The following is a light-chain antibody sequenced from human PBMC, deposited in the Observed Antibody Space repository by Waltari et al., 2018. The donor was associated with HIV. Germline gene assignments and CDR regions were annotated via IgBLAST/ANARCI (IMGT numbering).Light chain of an antibody. CDR3: QQYDNLQVT. CDR1: QDSSNH. CDR2: DAS. V-gene: IGKV1-33*01. Sequence: DIQLTQSPSSLSASVGDRVTITCQASQDSSNHLNWYQQRPGKVPRLLIYDASNLQTGVPSRFSGSGSGTDFTFTISSLQPEDIATYYCQQYDNLQVTFGGGTKVEIK. J-gene: IGKJ4*01.